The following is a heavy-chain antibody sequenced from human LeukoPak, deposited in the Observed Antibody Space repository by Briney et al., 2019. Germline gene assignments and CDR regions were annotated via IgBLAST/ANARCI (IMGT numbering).Heavy chain of an antibody. V-gene: IGHV3-7*05. D-gene: IGHD3-10*01. J-gene: IGHJ4*02. CDR3: ATEVWFRADS. CDR1: GFTFSVYW. CDR2: IDQYGGQK. Sequence: GGSLRLSCAASGFTFSVYWMTWVRQAPGKGLEWVATIDQYGGQKNYVESVKGRFTISRDNAENLLFLQMNSLRADDTAVYYCATEVWFRADSWGQGTLVTVSS.